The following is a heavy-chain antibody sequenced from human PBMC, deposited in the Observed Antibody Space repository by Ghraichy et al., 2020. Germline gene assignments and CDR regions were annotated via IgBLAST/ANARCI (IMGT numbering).Heavy chain of an antibody. CDR3: AKGVEEALDR. Sequence: SETLSLTCRVSGGSISSYYWSWIRQPPGKGLEWIGYLYNSGRTDYNPSLKSRVTMSVDTSRNQFSLRLSSVTAADTAVYFCAKGVEEALDRWGQGTMVTISS. D-gene: IGHD5-24*01. J-gene: IGHJ3*02. CDR2: LYNSGRT. V-gene: IGHV4-59*01. CDR1: GGSISSYY.